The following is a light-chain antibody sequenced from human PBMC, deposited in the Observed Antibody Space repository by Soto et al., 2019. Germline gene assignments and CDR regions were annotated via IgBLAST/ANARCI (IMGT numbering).Light chain of an antibody. CDR3: QHRSNWPPLT. Sequence: EIVLTQSPATLSLSPGERATLSCRASQSVSSYLAWYQQKPGQAPRLLIYDASNRATGIPARFSGSGSGTVFTLTLSSLEPEDFAVYYCQHRSNWPPLTFGGGTKVEIK. J-gene: IGKJ4*01. V-gene: IGKV3-11*01. CDR1: QSVSSY. CDR2: DAS.